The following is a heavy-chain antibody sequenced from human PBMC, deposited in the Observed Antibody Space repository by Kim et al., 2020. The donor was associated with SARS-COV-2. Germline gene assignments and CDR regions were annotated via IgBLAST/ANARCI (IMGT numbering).Heavy chain of an antibody. Sequence: GGSLRLSCVASGFTFNTFDMSWVRQAPGKGLEWVSVIFGNGGRTSYADSVNGRFTISKDNSKHTLYLQMNSLRVEDTAIYYCVKGAYLDYWGQGTLVTVSS. CDR2: IFGNGGRT. CDR1: GFTFNTFD. CDR3: VKGAYLDY. V-gene: IGHV3-23*01. D-gene: IGHD1-26*01. J-gene: IGHJ4*02.